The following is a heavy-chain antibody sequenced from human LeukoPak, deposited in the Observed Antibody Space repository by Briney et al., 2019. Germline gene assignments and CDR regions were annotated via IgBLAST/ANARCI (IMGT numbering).Heavy chain of an antibody. CDR2: VYYNGDT. V-gene: IGHV4-39*01. CDR3: ARHSSGVFDY. D-gene: IGHD3-3*01. J-gene: IGHJ4*02. Sequence: PSETLSLTRTVSRVPISGARYYWGWIRQPPGKGLECLGSVYYNGDTLDNTSLKSRVILPVDMSRNRCSVELTSVNAATTAGYYCARHSSGVFDYWGLGIVVTVSS. CDR1: RVPISGARYY.